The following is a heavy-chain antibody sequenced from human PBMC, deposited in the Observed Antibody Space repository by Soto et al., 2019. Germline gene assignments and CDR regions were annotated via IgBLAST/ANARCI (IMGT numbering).Heavy chain of an antibody. CDR3: ARVGPWVPYYYDSSPNTFENWFDP. J-gene: IGHJ5*02. CDR2: IYHVGST. CDR1: GYSISSGYY. V-gene: IGHV4-38-2*01. Sequence: SETLSLTCAVSGYSISSGYYWGWLRQPPGKGLEWIGSIYHVGSTYYNPSLNSRVTLSIDMTNNHVSLILNSVTAADTAVYYCARVGPWVPYYYDSSPNTFENWFDPWGQGTKVTVSS. D-gene: IGHD3-22*01.